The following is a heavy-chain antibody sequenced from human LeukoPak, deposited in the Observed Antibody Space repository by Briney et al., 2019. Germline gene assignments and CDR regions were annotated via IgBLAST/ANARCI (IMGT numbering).Heavy chain of an antibody. Sequence: QPGGSLRLSCAASGFTFSSYAMTWVRQAPGKGLEWVSGIGGSSGKIFYADSVKGRFTISRDNSKNTLYLQMNTLSAEHTAIYFSAKQPFQYFSGSPSWLGHWGQGTLVTVSS. J-gene: IGHJ5*02. V-gene: IGHV3-23*01. CDR2: IGGSSGKI. CDR1: GFTFSSYA. CDR3: AKQPFQYFSGSPSWLGH. D-gene: IGHD3-10*01.